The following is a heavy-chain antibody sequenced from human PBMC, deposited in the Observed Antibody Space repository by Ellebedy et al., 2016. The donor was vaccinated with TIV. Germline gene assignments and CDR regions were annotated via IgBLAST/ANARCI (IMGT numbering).Heavy chain of an antibody. CDR3: TKDGPGGRWEGNGMDV. CDR2: ISGSSTSI. J-gene: IGHJ6*02. Sequence: GGSLRLSXAASGFTFDTFALNWVRQSPRKGLEWISYISGSSTSIHYADSVKGRFIISRDNDKNLLFLQMNGLRAEDTAVYYCTKDGPGGRWEGNGMDVWGQGTTVTVSS. D-gene: IGHD1-26*01. CDR1: GFTFDTFA. V-gene: IGHV3-48*01.